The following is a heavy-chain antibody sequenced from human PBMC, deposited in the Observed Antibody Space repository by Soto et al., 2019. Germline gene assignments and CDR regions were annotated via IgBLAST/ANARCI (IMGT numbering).Heavy chain of an antibody. CDR3: ARDPGPYGDYSY. J-gene: IGHJ4*02. CDR1: GDTITGLY. V-gene: IGHV1-2*02. Sequence: GASVKVSWKDSGDTITGLYMHWVRQAPGQGLEWMGWINPNNGGTNYVQKFQDRVTMTRDTSITTAYMELSGLRSDDTAVYYCARDPGPYGDYSYWGQGTLVTVSS. D-gene: IGHD4-17*01. CDR2: INPNNGGT.